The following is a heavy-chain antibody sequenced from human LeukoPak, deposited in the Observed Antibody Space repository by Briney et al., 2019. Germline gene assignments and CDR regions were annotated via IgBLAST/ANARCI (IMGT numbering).Heavy chain of an antibody. D-gene: IGHD6-13*01. J-gene: IGHJ4*02. V-gene: IGHV4-34*01. CDR1: SGSFSGYY. CDR2: INHSGST. Sequence: SETLSLTCAVYSGSFSGYYWSWIRQHPGKGLEWIGEINHSGSTNYNPSLKSRVTISVDTSKNQFSLKLSSVTAADTAVYYCARGLPLYSSSSYVRDNYYFDYWGQGTLVTVSS. CDR3: ARGLPLYSSSSYVRDNYYFDY.